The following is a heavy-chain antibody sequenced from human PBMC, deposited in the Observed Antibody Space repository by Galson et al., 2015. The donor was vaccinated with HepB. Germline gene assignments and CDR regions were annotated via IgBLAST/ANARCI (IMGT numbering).Heavy chain of an antibody. D-gene: IGHD5-18*01. V-gene: IGHV3-23*01. J-gene: IGHJ5*01. Sequence: SLRLSCAASGFAFDSHAMSWVRQAPGRGLEWLSGITGKGDSTFYADAVKGRFTVSKDNSNNTLSLQMNSLRAEDAGLYFCAKGYGLFDSWGQGILVTVSS. CDR1: GFAFDSHA. CDR3: AKGYGLFDS. CDR2: ITGKGDST.